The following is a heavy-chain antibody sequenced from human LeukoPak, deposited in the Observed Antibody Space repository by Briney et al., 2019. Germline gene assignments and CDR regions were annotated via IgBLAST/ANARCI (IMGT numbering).Heavy chain of an antibody. CDR1: GFTVSSNY. D-gene: IGHD3-10*01. CDR2: IYSGGST. CDR3: ARASKASAPFDC. J-gene: IGHJ4*02. V-gene: IGHV3-53*01. Sequence: GGSLRLSCAASGFTVSSNYMSWVRQAPGKGLEWVSVIYSGGSTYYADSVKSRFTISRDNSKNTLSLQMNSLRADDTAVYYCARASKASAPFDCWGQGTLVTVSS.